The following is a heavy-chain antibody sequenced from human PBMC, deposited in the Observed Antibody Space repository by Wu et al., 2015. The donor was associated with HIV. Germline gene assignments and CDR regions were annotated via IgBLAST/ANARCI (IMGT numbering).Heavy chain of an antibody. D-gene: IGHD3-10*01. CDR2: FDFKYGET. V-gene: IGHV1-24*01. CDR1: GYTLIKLP. CDR3: TTLRGGYYAGSDIPAAFDI. Sequence: QVHLVQSGAEVKKPGASVKVSCKVSGYTLIKLPMHWVRQVPGKGLEWMGGFDFKYGETIYAQKFQGRVTMTEDISTDTAYMELSSLRSEDTAVYYCTTLRGGYYAGSDIPAAFDIWGQGTMVTVSP. J-gene: IGHJ3*02.